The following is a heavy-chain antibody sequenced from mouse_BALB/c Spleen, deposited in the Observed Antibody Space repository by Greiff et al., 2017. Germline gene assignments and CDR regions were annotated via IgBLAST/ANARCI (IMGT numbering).Heavy chain of an antibody. CDR2: IYPGDGDT. D-gene: IGHD2-4*01. CDR1: GYAFSSSW. Sequence: VKLVESGPELVKPGASVKISCKASGYAFSSSWMNWVKQRPGQGLEWIGRIYPGDGDTNYNGKFKGKATLTADKSSSTAYMQLSSLTSVDSAVYFCASYDYDGYYFDYWGQGTTLTVSS. V-gene: IGHV1-82*01. CDR3: ASYDYDGYYFDY. J-gene: IGHJ2*01.